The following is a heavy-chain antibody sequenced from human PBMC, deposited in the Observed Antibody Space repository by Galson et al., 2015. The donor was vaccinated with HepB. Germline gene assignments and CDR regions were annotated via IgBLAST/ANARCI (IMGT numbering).Heavy chain of an antibody. V-gene: IGHV3-21*06. Sequence: SLRLSCAASGFAFNGYSMDWVRQTPGRGLEWLSSITSNSAYISYADSVKGRFTISRDNAKNSLYLQMNSLGVDDTAIYYCARGRRTAAVGNRPPTGYFDLWGRGSLVTVSS. D-gene: IGHD6-13*01. CDR2: ITSNSAYI. J-gene: IGHJ2*01. CDR1: GFAFNGYS. CDR3: ARGRRTAAVGNRPPTGYFDL.